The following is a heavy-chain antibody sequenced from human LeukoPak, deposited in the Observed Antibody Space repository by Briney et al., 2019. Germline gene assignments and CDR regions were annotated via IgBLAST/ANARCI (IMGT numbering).Heavy chain of an antibody. CDR2: ISNDGRNE. V-gene: IGHV3-30*18. J-gene: IGHJ4*01. CDR3: AKDQSGNVPGY. D-gene: IGHD3-10*02. CDR1: GFTFSKQG. Sequence: GRSLRLSCADSGFTFSKQGMHWVRQAPGKGLEWVAVISNDGRNEYYADSVKGRFTISRDNSKKTLYLQMNSLRAEDTALYYGAKDQSGNVPGYWGHAILVTVSS.